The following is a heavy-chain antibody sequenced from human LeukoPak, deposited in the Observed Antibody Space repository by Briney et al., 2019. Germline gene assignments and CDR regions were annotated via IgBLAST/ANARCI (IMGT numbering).Heavy chain of an antibody. J-gene: IGHJ6*03. CDR3: ARDLSNYYDNGGTRRYYYMDV. Sequence: PSETLSLTCTVSGGSISSYYWSWLRQPPGKGLEYIGYIYYRGSTNYNPSLKSRVTISLDTSKNQFSLKLDSVTAADTAVYYCARDLSNYYDNGGTRRYYYMDVWGKGTTVTVSS. D-gene: IGHD3-22*01. CDR2: IYYRGST. CDR1: GGSISSYY. V-gene: IGHV4-59*01.